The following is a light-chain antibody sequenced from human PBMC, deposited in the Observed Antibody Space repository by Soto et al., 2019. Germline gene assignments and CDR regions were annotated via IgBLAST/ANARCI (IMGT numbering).Light chain of an antibody. CDR3: QQYYTYPLT. CDR1: QGISSF. J-gene: IGKJ4*01. CDR2: AAS. Sequence: QSPSSLSASTGDRVTITCRASQGISSFLAWYQQKPGKAPKLLIYAASTLQSGVPSRFSGSGSGTDFTLTISCLQSEDFATYYCQQYYTYPLTFGGGTKVDIK. V-gene: IGKV1-8*01.